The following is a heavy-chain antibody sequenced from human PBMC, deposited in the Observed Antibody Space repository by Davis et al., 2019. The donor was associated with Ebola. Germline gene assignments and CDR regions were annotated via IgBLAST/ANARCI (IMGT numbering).Heavy chain of an antibody. D-gene: IGHD3-22*01. Sequence: PGGSLRLSCAASGFTLSDHYMDWVRQAPGRGLEWVGRVRNNPKSYTTEYTASVQGRFTISRDDSTNSVFLQMTSLKTDDTAVYYCVRPNFYDSAGTSLDAFDIWGQGTMVTVSS. V-gene: IGHV3-72*01. CDR1: GFTLSDHY. J-gene: IGHJ3*02. CDR2: VRNNPKSYTT. CDR3: VRPNFYDSAGTSLDAFDI.